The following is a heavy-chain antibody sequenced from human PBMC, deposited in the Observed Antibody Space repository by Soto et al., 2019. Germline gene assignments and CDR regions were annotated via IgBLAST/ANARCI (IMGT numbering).Heavy chain of an antibody. CDR2: IYTSGST. CDR1: GGSISSYY. V-gene: IGHV4-4*07. CDR3: ARACSSNSCYDVFDY. J-gene: IGHJ4*02. D-gene: IGHD2-2*01. Sequence: SETLSLTCSVSGGSISSYYWSWIRQPAGKGLEWIGRIYTSGSTNYNPSLTSRVTMSVDTSKNQFSLKLSSVTAADTAVYYCARACSSNSCYDVFDYWGQGTLVTV.